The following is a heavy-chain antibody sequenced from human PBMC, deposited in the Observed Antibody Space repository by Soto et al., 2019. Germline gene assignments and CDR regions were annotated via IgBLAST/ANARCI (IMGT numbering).Heavy chain of an antibody. D-gene: IGHD1-1*01. CDR1: EYTFTGYY. J-gene: IGHJ4*02. CDR2: INPDSGGT. V-gene: IGHV1-2*02. CDR3: ARKVLHYNLDY. Sequence: ASVKVSCKASEYTFTGYYMHWVRQAPGQGLEWMGWINPDSGGTKYAQKFQGRVTMTRDTSISTAYMELSRLRSDDTAFYYCARKVLHYNLDYCGQGDMVAVSS.